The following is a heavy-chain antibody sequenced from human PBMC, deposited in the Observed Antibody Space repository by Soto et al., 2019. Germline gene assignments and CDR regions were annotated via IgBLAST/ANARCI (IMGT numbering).Heavy chain of an antibody. CDR1: GGSISSSSYY. Sequence: SETLSLTCTVSGGSISSSSYYWGWIRQPPGKGLEWIGSVYYSGSTYYNPSLKSRVTISVDTSKKQLSLKLSSVTAADTAVYYCARHVDHGYYIDYWGQGILVTVSS. CDR3: ARHVDHGYYIDY. V-gene: IGHV4-39*01. D-gene: IGHD2-15*01. CDR2: VYYSGST. J-gene: IGHJ4*01.